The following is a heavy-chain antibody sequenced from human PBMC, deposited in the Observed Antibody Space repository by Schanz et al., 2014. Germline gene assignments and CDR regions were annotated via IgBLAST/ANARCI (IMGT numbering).Heavy chain of an antibody. J-gene: IGHJ6*02. V-gene: IGHV1-46*01. D-gene: IGHD1-26*01. CDR3: ARDPYSASYFPSPPLYGLDV. CDR1: GYTFTYYY. CDR2: INPSGGST. Sequence: QVQLVQSGAEVKKPGASVKVSCKASGYTFTYYYIHWMRQAPGQGLEWMGIINPSGGSTSFAQKFQGRVTMTRATSTSTVNMELTSLRSEDTAVYYCARDPYSASYFPSPPLYGLDVWGQGTTVTVSS.